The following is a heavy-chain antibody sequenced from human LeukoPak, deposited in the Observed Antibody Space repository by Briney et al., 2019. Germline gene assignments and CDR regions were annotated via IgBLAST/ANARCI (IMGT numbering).Heavy chain of an antibody. CDR2: FDPEDGET. CDR1: GYTLTELS. D-gene: IGHD3-10*01. J-gene: IGHJ4*02. CDR3: ATGLWFGELPSFDY. V-gene: IGHV1-24*01. Sequence: ASVKVSCTVSGYTLTELSMHWVRQAPGKGLEWMGGFDPEDGETIYAQKFQGRVTMTEDTSTDTAYMELSSLRSEDTAVYYCATGLWFGELPSFDYWGQGTLVTVSS.